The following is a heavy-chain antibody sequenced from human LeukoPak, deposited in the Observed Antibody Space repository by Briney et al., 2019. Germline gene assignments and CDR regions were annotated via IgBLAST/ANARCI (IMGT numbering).Heavy chain of an antibody. V-gene: IGHV4-39*01. CDR1: GGSISSSSYY. CDR2: IYYSGST. Sequence: SETVSPTCTVSGGSISSSSYYWGWIRQPPGKGLEWIGSIYYSGSTYYNPSLKSRVTISVSTSKNQFSLKLSSVTAADTAVFYCARHRMYYYDTSGRGVADAFDFWGQGATVSVSS. D-gene: IGHD3-22*01. CDR3: ARHRMYYYDTSGRGVADAFDF. J-gene: IGHJ3*01.